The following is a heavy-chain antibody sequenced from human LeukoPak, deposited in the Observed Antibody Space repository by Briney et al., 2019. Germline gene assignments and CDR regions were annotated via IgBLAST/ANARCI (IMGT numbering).Heavy chain of an antibody. Sequence: PSETLSLTCTVSGGSISSSSYYWGWIRQPSGKGLEWIGSIYYSGSTYYNPSLKSRVTISVDTSKNQFSLKLSSVTAADTAVYYCARQGEQWLDYFDYWGQGTLVTVSS. CDR3: ARQGEQWLDYFDY. CDR1: GGSISSSSYY. D-gene: IGHD6-19*01. J-gene: IGHJ4*02. V-gene: IGHV4-39*01. CDR2: IYYSGST.